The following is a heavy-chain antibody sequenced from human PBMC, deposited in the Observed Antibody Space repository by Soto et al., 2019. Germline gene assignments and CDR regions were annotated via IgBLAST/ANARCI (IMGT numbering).Heavy chain of an antibody. D-gene: IGHD3-22*01. CDR2: LGNIYYSGST. CDR1: GGSISRSSFF. CDR3: ASSGYYDTSGYYFYFDY. Sequence: SETLSLTCTVSGGSISRSSFFWGWIRQPPGKGLEWIGSLGNIYYSGSTYYNPSLKSRVTISVDTSKNQFSLKLSSVTAADTAVYYCASSGYYDTSGYYFYFDYWGKETLVTVSS. J-gene: IGHJ4*02. V-gene: IGHV4-39*01.